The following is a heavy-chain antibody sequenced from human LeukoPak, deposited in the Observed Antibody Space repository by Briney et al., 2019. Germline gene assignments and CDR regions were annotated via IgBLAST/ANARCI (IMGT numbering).Heavy chain of an antibody. J-gene: IGHJ4*02. CDR1: GYTFSGYY. Sequence: GSVKVSCKASGYTFSGYYMHWVRQAPGQGLEWMGWINPNSGGTNYAQKFQGRVTMTRDTSISTAYMELSRLRSDDTAVYYCARDPPALGIAAAGTDYWGQGTLVTVSS. CDR2: INPNSGGT. CDR3: ARDPPALGIAAAGTDY. D-gene: IGHD6-13*01. V-gene: IGHV1-2*02.